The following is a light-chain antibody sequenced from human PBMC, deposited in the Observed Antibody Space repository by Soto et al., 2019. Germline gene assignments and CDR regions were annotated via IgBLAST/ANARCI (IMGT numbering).Light chain of an antibody. J-gene: IGKJ5*01. CDR3: QQRSNWPPIT. CDR2: DAS. V-gene: IGKV3-11*01. Sequence: EIVLTQTPATLSLSPGDRATLSCRASQSVSRYLAWYQQKPGQAPRLLIYDASNRATGIPARFSGSGSGTDFTLTISSLEPEDFAVYYCQQRSNWPPITFGQGTLLENK. CDR1: QSVSRY.